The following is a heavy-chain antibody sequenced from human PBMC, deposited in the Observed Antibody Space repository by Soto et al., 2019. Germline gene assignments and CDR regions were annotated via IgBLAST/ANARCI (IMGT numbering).Heavy chain of an antibody. V-gene: IGHV1-3*01. Sequence: QIQLVQSGPEVKRPGASVTLSCKASGYTFTDYALHWVRRAPGQGLEWLGWIAGTGNTKYSQKLQGRVTITRDTAATTAYKELRSLTSEDTAVYYCARDLYGDYIFDSWGQGVLVTVSS. CDR3: ARDLYGDYIFDS. D-gene: IGHD4-17*01. CDR2: IAGTGNT. J-gene: IGHJ4*02. CDR1: GYTFTDYA.